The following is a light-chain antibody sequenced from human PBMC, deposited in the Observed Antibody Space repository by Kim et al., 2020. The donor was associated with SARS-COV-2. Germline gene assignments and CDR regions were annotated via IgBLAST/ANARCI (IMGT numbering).Light chain of an antibody. Sequence: ELTQPPSASGTPGQRVTIACSGGSSNIGSNTVNWYQQLPGTAPILLLYTNNQRPSGVPDRFSGSKSGTAASVAISELRSEDEADYYCAAWDEGMTGCVFGGGTQLTVL. CDR1: SSNIGSNT. J-gene: IGLJ3*02. CDR3: AAWDEGMTGCV. V-gene: IGLV1-44*01. CDR2: TNN.